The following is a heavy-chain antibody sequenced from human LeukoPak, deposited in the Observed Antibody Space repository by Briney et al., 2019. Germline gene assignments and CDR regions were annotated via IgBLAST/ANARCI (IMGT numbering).Heavy chain of an antibody. D-gene: IGHD2-15*01. CDR1: GFTFSSYA. Sequence: PGGSLRLSCAASGFTFSSYAMNWVRQAPGKGLVWVSTISGDGGDTHYADSVRGRFTISRANSKNTLFLQMNSLRADDTAVYYCGKSGSRDRDYFEYWGQGTLVTASS. V-gene: IGHV3-23*01. CDR3: GKSGSRDRDYFEY. J-gene: IGHJ4*02. CDR2: ISGDGGDT.